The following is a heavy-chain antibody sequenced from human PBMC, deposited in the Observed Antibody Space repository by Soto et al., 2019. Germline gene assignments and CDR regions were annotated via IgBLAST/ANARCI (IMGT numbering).Heavy chain of an antibody. CDR1: GGSISSSSYY. V-gene: IGHV4-39*01. CDR3: ARANYGSEYYYYYYGMDV. D-gene: IGHD3-10*01. Sequence: SETLSLTCTVSGGSISSSSYYWGWIRQPPGKGLEWIGSIYYSGSTYYNPSLKSRVTISVDTSKNQFSLKLSSVTAADTAVYYCARANYGSEYYYYYYGMDVWGQGTTVT. CDR2: IYYSGST. J-gene: IGHJ6*02.